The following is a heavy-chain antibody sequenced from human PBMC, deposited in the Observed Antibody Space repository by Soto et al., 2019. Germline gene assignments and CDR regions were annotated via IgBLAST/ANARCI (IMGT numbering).Heavy chain of an antibody. CDR2: ISGSGGST. CDR1: GFTFSSNA. J-gene: IGHJ4*02. CDR3: AKEGGRDYGSGLDY. D-gene: IGHD3-10*01. V-gene: IGHV3-23*01. Sequence: EVQLLESGGGLVQPGGSLRLSCAASGFTFSSNAMSWVRQAPGKGLEWVSGISGSGGSTYYADSVKGRFTISRDNSKNTMYLQMNSLRAEDTAVYYCAKEGGRDYGSGLDYWGQGTLVTVSS.